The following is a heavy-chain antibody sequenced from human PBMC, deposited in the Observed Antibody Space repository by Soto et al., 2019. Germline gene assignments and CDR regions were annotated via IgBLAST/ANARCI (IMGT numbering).Heavy chain of an antibody. Sequence: QITLKESGPTLVKPTQTLTLTCTFSGVSLSTSGVGVGWIRQPPGKDLEWLALIYWDDDKRYSPSLKSRLTITKDTAKNQEVLTMTNMDPVDTATYYCAHSSTIFGVVPYNWFDPWGQGTLVTVSS. CDR3: AHSSTIFGVVPYNWFDP. CDR1: GVSLSTSGVG. CDR2: IYWDDDK. D-gene: IGHD3-3*01. V-gene: IGHV2-5*02. J-gene: IGHJ5*02.